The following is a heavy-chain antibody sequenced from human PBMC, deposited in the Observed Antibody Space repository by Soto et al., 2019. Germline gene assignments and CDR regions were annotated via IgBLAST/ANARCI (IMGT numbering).Heavy chain of an antibody. CDR2: ISSHSDI. Sequence: GGSLRLSCVGSGFTFSTYSINWVRQAPGKGLEWVSSISSHSDIYYADSVKGRFTISRGNAKNSVSLQMNSLRAEDTAVYYCAREYTAWPLAYGLDVWGQGTTVTVSS. CDR3: AREYTAWPLAYGLDV. V-gene: IGHV3-21*01. D-gene: IGHD2-2*02. CDR1: GFTFSTYS. J-gene: IGHJ6*02.